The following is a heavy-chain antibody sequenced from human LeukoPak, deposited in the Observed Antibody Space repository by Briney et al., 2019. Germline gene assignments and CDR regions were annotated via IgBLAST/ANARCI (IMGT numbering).Heavy chain of an antibody. Sequence: PGGSLRLSCAASGFTFSTYGMHWVRQAPGKGLEWAAVIWYDGSIKYYADSVKGRFTISRDNSKNTLSLQMNSLRAEDTAVYYCARAVGPFDIWGQGTIVIVSS. CDR1: GFTFSTYG. CDR2: IWYDGSIK. J-gene: IGHJ3*02. CDR3: ARAVGPFDI. V-gene: IGHV3-33*01.